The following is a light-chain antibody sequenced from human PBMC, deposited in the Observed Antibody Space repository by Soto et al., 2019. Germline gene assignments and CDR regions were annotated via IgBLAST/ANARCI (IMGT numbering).Light chain of an antibody. CDR2: DAS. CDR3: QQRTDRPPWT. Sequence: EIVLTQSPATLSLSPGDRATLSCRASQSIGLAIAWYQHKPGQAPRLLIFDASQRATGIPARFRGSGSGTDFTLSTSSLEPEDFAVYYCQQRTDRPPWTFGQGTKVEIK. V-gene: IGKV3-11*01. CDR1: QSIGLA. J-gene: IGKJ1*01.